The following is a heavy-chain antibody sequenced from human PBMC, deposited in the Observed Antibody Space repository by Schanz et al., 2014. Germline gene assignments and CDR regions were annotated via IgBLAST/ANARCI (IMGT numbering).Heavy chain of an antibody. CDR1: GFTFSSYA. J-gene: IGHJ4*02. Sequence: VQLVESGGGVVQPGRSLRLSCAASGFTFSSYAMSWVRQAPGKGLEWVSGISGGGGTRNYADSVKGRFTVFRDNSKNTLYLQMNSLRTEDTAVYYCASPSGYSDYGTYFDFWGQGTLVTVSS. CDR2: ISGGGGTR. V-gene: IGHV3-23*04. CDR3: ASPSGYSDYGTYFDF. D-gene: IGHD5-12*01.